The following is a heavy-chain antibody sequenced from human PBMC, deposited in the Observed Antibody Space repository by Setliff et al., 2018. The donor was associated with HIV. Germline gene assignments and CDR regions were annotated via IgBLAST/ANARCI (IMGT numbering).Heavy chain of an antibody. J-gene: IGHJ6*03. CDR2: INHSGST. Sequence: SETLSLTCTVSGGSISSSSYYWGWIRQPPEKGLEWIGEINHSGSTNYNPSLKSRVTMSVDTSRNQFSLRLTSATAADTAVYFCARVSGTSGWLRKDPHFFYYYMDVWGGGTTVTVSS. V-gene: IGHV4-39*07. CDR1: GGSISSSSYY. D-gene: IGHD6-25*01. CDR3: ARVSGTSGWLRKDPHFFYYYMDV.